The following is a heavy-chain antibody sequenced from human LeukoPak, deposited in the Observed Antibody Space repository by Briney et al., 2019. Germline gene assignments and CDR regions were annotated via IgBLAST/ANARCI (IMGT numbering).Heavy chain of an antibody. CDR2: ISGSGGST. V-gene: IGHV3-23*01. D-gene: IGHD3-10*01. J-gene: IGHJ4*02. Sequence: PRASLRLSCAASGFTFSSYAMSWVRQAPGKGLEWVSAISGSGGSTYYADSVKGRFTISRDNSKNTLYLQMNSLRAEDTAVYYCAKVRIIDMVRGLFDYWGQGTLVTVSS. CDR3: AKVRIIDMVRGLFDY. CDR1: GFTFSSYA.